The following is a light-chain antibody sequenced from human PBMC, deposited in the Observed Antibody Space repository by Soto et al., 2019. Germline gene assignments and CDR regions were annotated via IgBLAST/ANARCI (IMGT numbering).Light chain of an antibody. J-gene: IGKJ1*01. CDR1: QSISSY. CDR2: AAS. Sequence: DIQMTQSPSSLSASVGDRVTITCRASQSISSYLNWYQQKPGKAPKLLIYAASSLQSGVPSRFSGRRSGTDFTLTISSLQPEDFATYYCQQSYNTLWTFGQGTKVEIK. CDR3: QQSYNTLWT. V-gene: IGKV1-39*01.